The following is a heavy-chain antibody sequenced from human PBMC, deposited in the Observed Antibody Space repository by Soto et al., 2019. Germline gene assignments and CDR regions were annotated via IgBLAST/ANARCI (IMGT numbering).Heavy chain of an antibody. Sequence: SETLSLTCTVSGASITSYYWSWIRQPPGKGLEWIGYIYYSGSTNYNPSLKSRVTISVDTSKNQFSLKLSSVTAADTAVYYCARQYSSGWSAIWYWGQGTLVTGSS. J-gene: IGHJ4*02. D-gene: IGHD6-19*01. CDR2: IYYSGST. V-gene: IGHV4-59*01. CDR3: ARQYSSGWSAIWY. CDR1: GASITSYY.